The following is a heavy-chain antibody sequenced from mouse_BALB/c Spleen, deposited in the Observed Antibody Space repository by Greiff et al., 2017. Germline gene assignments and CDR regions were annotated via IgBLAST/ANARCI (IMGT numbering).Heavy chain of an antibody. CDR1: GYAFSSYW. V-gene: IGHV1-80*01. Sequence: VQLQQSGAELVRPGSSVKISCKASGYAFSSYWMNWVKQRPGQGLEWIGQIYPGDGDTNYNGKFKGKATLTADKSSSTAYMQLSSLTSEDSAVYFCARDDYGSSYSFAYWGQGTLVTVSA. CDR3: ARDDYGSSYSFAY. CDR2: IYPGDGDT. J-gene: IGHJ3*01. D-gene: IGHD1-1*01.